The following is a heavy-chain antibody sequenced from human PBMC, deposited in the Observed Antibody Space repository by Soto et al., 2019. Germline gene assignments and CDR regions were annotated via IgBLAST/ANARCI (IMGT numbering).Heavy chain of an antibody. CDR1: GGSFSGYY. Sequence: SETLSLTCAVYGGSFSGYYWSWIRQPPGKGLEWIGEINHSGSTNYNPSLKSRVTISVDTSKNQFSLKLSSVTAADTAVYYCARGEYSSSGWFDPWGQGTLVTVSS. D-gene: IGHD6-6*01. J-gene: IGHJ5*02. CDR2: INHSGST. V-gene: IGHV4-34*01. CDR3: ARGEYSSSGWFDP.